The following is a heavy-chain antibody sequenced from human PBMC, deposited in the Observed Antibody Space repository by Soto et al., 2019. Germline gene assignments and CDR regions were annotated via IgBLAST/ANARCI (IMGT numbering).Heavy chain of an antibody. CDR3: TRASSLDFDF. CDR2: IRRNAYGGTT. D-gene: IGHD3-16*01. Sequence: GGSLRLSCTTSGFTFGYYALSWVRQAPGKGLEWVGFIRRNAYGGTTDYAASVKGRFTISRDDSKSIAYLQMNSLRTEDTALYYCTRASSLDFDFWGQGTLVTVSS. V-gene: IGHV3-49*04. CDR1: GFTFGYYA. J-gene: IGHJ4*02.